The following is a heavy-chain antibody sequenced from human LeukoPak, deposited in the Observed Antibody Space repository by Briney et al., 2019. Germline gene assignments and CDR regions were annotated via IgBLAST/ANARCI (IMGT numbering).Heavy chain of an antibody. CDR3: ASSTGYSSSWYGGDY. Sequence: SVKVSCKPSGGTFSNLAIRWVRHPPGQGLEWMGRIIPIFGSPNYARKFQGRVTITADKSTSSAYMELSSLRSEDTAVYYCASSTGYSSSWYGGDYWGQGTLVTVSS. V-gene: IGHV1-69*06. CDR1: GGTFSNLA. CDR2: IIPIFGSP. D-gene: IGHD6-13*01. J-gene: IGHJ4*02.